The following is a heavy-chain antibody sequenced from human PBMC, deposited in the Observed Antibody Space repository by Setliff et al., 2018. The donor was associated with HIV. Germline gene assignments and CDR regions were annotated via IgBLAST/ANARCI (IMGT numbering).Heavy chain of an antibody. CDR1: GASIGSSGDY. Sequence: KTSETLSLTCTVSGASIGSSGDYWSWIRQPPGKGLEWIGYIYTSGSTNYNPSLKSRVTISVDTSKNQFSLKLSSVTAADTAVYYCARRLNYYGSGNYPGAFDIWGQGTMVTVSS. CDR3: ARRLNYYGSGNYPGAFDI. V-gene: IGHV4-61*05. CDR2: IYTSGST. D-gene: IGHD3-10*01. J-gene: IGHJ3*02.